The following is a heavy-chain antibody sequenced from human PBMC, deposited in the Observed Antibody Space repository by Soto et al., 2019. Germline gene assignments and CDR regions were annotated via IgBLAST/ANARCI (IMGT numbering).Heavy chain of an antibody. CDR3: ARAPLRVGVTMIVDPGYYDY. J-gene: IGHJ4*02. D-gene: IGHD3-22*01. V-gene: IGHV4-39*07. Sequence: SETLSLTCTVSGGSISSSSYYWGWIRQPPGKGLEWIGSIYYSGSTYYNPSLKSRVTISVDTSKNQFSLKLSSVTAADTAVYYCARAPLRVGVTMIVDPGYYDYWGQGTLVTVSS. CDR2: IYYSGST. CDR1: GGSISSSSYY.